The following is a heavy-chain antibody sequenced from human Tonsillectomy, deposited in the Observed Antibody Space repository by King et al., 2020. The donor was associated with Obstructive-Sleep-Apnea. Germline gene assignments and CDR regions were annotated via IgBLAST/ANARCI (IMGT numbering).Heavy chain of an antibody. Sequence: VQLVESGGGLVQPGGSLRLSCAASGFTFSSYAMSWVRQAPGKGLEWVSAISGSGGSTYYADSVKGRFTISRDNSKNTLYLQMNSLRAEDTAVYYCATTVSTVAGTMSYFDYWGQGTLATVSS. D-gene: IGHD6-19*01. V-gene: IGHV3-23*04. CDR1: GFTFSSYA. J-gene: IGHJ4*02. CDR3: ATTVSTVAGTMSYFDY. CDR2: ISGSGGST.